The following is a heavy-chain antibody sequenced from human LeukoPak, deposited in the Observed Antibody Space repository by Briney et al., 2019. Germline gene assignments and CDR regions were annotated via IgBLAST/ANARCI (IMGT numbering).Heavy chain of an antibody. CDR1: EFAFSDYY. Sequence: GGSLRLSCAASEFAFSDYYMTWLRQAPGKGLEWISYISSTSSTIYYADSAKGRFTISRDNAKNSLYLQMNSLRAEDTAVYYCARGAVAGTLAFDYWGQGTLVIVSS. J-gene: IGHJ4*02. D-gene: IGHD6-19*01. V-gene: IGHV3-11*01. CDR3: ARGAVAGTLAFDY. CDR2: ISSTSSTI.